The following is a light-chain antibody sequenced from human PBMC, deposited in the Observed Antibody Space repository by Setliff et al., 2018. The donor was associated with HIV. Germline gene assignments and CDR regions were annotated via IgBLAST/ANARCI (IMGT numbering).Light chain of an antibody. Sequence: QSALAQPASVSGSPGQSITISCTGTSGDVGGYYSVSWYQQHPGKAPKLMIYDVINRPSGVSNRFSGSRSGNTASLTISGLQVEDEADYYCSSYTTSSTLYVFGPGTKVT. V-gene: IGLV2-14*03. J-gene: IGLJ1*01. CDR2: DVI. CDR1: SGDVGGYYS. CDR3: SSYTTSSTLYV.